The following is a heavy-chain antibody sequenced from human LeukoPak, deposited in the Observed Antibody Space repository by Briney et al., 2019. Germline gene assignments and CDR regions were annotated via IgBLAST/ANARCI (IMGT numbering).Heavy chain of an antibody. Sequence: GGSLRLSCAASGFTFSSYSMNWVRQAPGKGLEWVSYISSSSSTIYYADSVKGRFTISRDNSKNTLYLQMNSLRAEDTAVYYCARDFNAPYGSGSPPTNYWGQGTLVTVSS. CDR3: ARDFNAPYGSGSPPTNY. CDR2: ISSSSSTI. V-gene: IGHV3-48*01. D-gene: IGHD3-10*01. CDR1: GFTFSSYS. J-gene: IGHJ4*02.